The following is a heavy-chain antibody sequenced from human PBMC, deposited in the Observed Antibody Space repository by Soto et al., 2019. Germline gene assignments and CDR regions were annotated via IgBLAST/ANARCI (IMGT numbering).Heavy chain of an antibody. J-gene: IGHJ4*02. CDR2: IIPILGIA. D-gene: IGHD2-2*01. CDR1: GGTFSSYT. Sequence: QVQLVQSGAEVKKPGSSVKVSCKASGGTFSSYTISWVRQAPGQGLEWMGRIIPILGIANYAQKFQGRVTITADKSTSTAYMELSSLRSEDTAVYYCARYCSSTSCYDYFDYWGQGTLVTVSS. V-gene: IGHV1-69*02. CDR3: ARYCSSTSCYDYFDY.